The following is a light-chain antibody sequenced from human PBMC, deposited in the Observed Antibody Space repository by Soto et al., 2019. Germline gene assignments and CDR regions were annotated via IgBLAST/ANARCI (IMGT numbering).Light chain of an antibody. CDR2: GAS. CDR1: QSVSSN. J-gene: IGKJ1*01. CDR3: QQHNNWPA. V-gene: IGKV3-15*01. Sequence: EIVLTQSPATLSVCPGERATLSCRASQSVSSNLAWYQQKPGQAPRHLIYGASPRATGIPARFGGSGSGTEFTLTISSLQSEDFAVYYCQQHNNWPAFGQGTKVDIK.